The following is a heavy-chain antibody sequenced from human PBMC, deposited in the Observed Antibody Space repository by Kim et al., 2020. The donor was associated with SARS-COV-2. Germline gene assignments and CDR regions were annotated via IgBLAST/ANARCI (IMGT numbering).Heavy chain of an antibody. D-gene: IGHD3-22*01. J-gene: IGHJ4*02. Sequence: GGSLRLSCAASGFTFSTYAMSWVRQAPGKGLEWVSSISGSGVDAYYEDSVRGRFTISRDNSKNTLYLQLNSLRAEDTALYYCAKSMHSSGYHFERGGDYWGPGVLGTVSS. CDR1: GFTFSTYA. CDR2: ISGSGVDA. CDR3: AKSMHSSGYHFERGGDY. V-gene: IGHV3-23*01.